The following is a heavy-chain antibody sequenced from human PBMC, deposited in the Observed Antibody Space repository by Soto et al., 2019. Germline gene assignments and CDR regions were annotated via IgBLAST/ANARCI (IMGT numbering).Heavy chain of an antibody. V-gene: IGHV3-33*01. CDR2: IRPDGSNR. Sequence: QVQLVESGGGVVQPGWSLRLSCVTSGFTFSDYAMHWVRQAPGKGLEWVAVIRPDGSNRYYADSVQGRFTISRDISKNTLYLQMSSLRADDTAVYFCARVGRPQHLLTGFDNWGQGTLVTVSS. J-gene: IGHJ5*02. CDR1: GFTFSDYA. CDR3: ARVGRPQHLLTGFDN. D-gene: IGHD3-16*01.